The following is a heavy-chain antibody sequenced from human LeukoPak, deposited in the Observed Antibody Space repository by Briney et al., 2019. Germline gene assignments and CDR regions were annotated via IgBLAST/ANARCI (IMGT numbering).Heavy chain of an antibody. J-gene: IGHJ4*02. CDR2: MNPKSGNT. CDR1: GYTFTSPN. Sequence: ALVKVSCKTSGYTFTSPNIDWLRQATGQGLEWMGGMNPKSGNTVYAQKFQGRVTMTRNTSMSTAYLDLNTLRSDDTAVYYCVAAALWGQGTLVTVSS. CDR3: VAAAL. D-gene: IGHD6-25*01. V-gene: IGHV1-8*01.